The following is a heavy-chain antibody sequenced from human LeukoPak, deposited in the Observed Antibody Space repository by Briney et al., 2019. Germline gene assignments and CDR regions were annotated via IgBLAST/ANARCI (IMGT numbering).Heavy chain of an antibody. CDR1: GFTVISNS. CDR3: ARRAGAYSHPYDY. Sequence: GASLRLSCTVSGFTVISNSMSWVRQAPGKGLEWVSFIYSGGTTLYSDSVKGRFTISRDNSENTLYLQMYSLRAEDTAVYYCARRAGAYSHPYDYWGQGTLVTVSS. V-gene: IGHV3-53*01. D-gene: IGHD4/OR15-4a*01. J-gene: IGHJ4*02. CDR2: IYSGGTT.